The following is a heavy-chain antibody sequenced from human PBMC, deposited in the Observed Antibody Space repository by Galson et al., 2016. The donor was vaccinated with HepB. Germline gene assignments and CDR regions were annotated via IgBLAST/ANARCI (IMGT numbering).Heavy chain of an antibody. Sequence: SLRLSCAASGFTFSSYGMHWVRQAPGKGLEWVAVIWYDGSKYYYADAVKGRFTISRDNSKNTLYLQMNSLRTEDTAVYYCARGSNYFDYYYYGIDVWGQGTTVTVSS. D-gene: IGHD4-11*01. J-gene: IGHJ6*02. CDR1: GFTFSSYG. V-gene: IGHV3-33*01. CDR2: IWYDGSKY. CDR3: ARGSNYFDYYYYGIDV.